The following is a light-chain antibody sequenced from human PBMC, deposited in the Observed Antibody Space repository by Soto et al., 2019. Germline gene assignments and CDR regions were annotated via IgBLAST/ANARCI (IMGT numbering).Light chain of an antibody. CDR1: QSVSSY. CDR2: DAS. CDR3: QQYGISGT. J-gene: IGKJ1*01. V-gene: IGKV3-20*01. Sequence: IVLTQSPATLSLSPGERATLSCRASQSVSSYLAWYQQKPGQAPRLLIYDASNRATGIPARFSGSGSGTDFTLTISRLEPEDFPVYCSQQYGISGTFGQGTKVDIK.